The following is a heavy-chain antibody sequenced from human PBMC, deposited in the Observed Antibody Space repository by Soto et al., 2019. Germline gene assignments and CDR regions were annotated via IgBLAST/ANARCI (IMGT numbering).Heavy chain of an antibody. CDR2: IYYSGST. J-gene: IGHJ4*02. CDR3: ARGRGYSYGALRLVDY. D-gene: IGHD5-18*01. V-gene: IGHV4-59*01. Sequence: PSETLSLTCTVSGGSISSYYWSWIRQPPGKGLEWIGYIYYSGSTNYNPSLKSRVTISVDTSKNQFSLKLSSVTAADTAVYYCARGRGYSYGALRLVDYWGQGTLVTVSS. CDR1: GGSISSYY.